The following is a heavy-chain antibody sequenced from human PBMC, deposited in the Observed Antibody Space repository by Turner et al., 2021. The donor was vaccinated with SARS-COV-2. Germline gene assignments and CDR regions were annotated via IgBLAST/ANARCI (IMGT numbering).Heavy chain of an antibody. Sequence: QVQLVQSGAEVKKPGASVKVSCKAVGYTFDTYGVVWVRQATGQGLEWMGWISGYNGNRNYAQSLQGRVTMATDTSTNTAYMELRSLTSADTGVYFCARGSLWFDDLRGNAFDVWGQGTLVTVSS. J-gene: IGHJ3*01. CDR1: GYTFDTYG. D-gene: IGHD3-10*01. CDR3: ARGSLWFDDLRGNAFDV. CDR2: ISGYNGNR. V-gene: IGHV1-18*01.